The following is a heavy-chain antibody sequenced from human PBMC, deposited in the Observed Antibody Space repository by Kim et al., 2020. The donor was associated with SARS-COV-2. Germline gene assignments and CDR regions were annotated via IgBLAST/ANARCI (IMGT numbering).Heavy chain of an antibody. CDR2: ISYEGSKK. CDR1: GFTFNNFG. D-gene: IGHD2-21*01. CDR3: AKANVFLCFGKFHDDAFDL. Sequence: GGSLRLSCAASGFTFNNFGMHWVRQAPGKGLEWVAVISYEGSKKHYADSVNGRFTISRDSFKNTMSLQMSGLTAEDTAVYYCAKANVFLCFGKFHDDAFDLGGQGKMVTVSS. V-gene: IGHV3-30*18. J-gene: IGHJ3*01.